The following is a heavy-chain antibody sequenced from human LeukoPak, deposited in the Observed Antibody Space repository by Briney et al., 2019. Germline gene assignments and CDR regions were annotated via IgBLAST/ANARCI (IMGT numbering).Heavy chain of an antibody. CDR2: IVVGSGNT. CDR3: ARGHYSNYGYYFDY. J-gene: IGHJ4*02. D-gene: IGHD4-11*01. CDR1: GFTFTSSA. Sequence: GTSVKVSCKASGFTFTSSAVQWVRQARGQRLEWIGWIVVGSGNTNYAQKFQERVTITRDMSTSTAYMELRSLRSDDTAVYYCARGHYSNYGYYFDYWGQGTLVTVSS. V-gene: IGHV1-58*01.